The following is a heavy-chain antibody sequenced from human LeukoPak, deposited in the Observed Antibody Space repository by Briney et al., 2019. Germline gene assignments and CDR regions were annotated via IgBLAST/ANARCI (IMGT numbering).Heavy chain of an antibody. V-gene: IGHV3-53*01. CDR2: IYSGGST. Sequence: GGSLRLSCAASGSTVCINYMSWVRQAPGKGLEWISVIYSGGSTYYADSVKGRFTISRDDSKNTLYLQMNSLRAEDTAIYYCARAQWRTCSYCYMDVWGKGTTVTVSS. CDR3: ARAQWRTCSYCYMDV. J-gene: IGHJ6*03. D-gene: IGHD6-19*01. CDR1: GSTVCINY.